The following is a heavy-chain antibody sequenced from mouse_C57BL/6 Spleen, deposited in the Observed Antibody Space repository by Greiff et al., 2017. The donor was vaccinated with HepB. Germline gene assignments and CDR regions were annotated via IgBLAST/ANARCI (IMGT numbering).Heavy chain of an antibody. CDR1: GYTFTSYW. V-gene: IGHV1-69*01. D-gene: IGHD1-1*01. J-gene: IGHJ2*01. CDR2: IDPSDSYT. CDR3: ASGGGSSPYFDY. Sequence: QVQLQQPGAELVMPGASVKLSCKASGYTFTSYWMHWVKQRPGQGLEWIGEIDPSDSYTNYNQKFKGKSTLTVDKSSSTAYMQLSSLTSEDSAVYYCASGGGSSPYFDYWGQGTTLTVSS.